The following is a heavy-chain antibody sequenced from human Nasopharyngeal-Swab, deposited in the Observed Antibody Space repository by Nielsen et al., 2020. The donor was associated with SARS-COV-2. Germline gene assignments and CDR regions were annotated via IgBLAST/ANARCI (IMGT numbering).Heavy chain of an antibody. D-gene: IGHD4-17*01. Sequence: WVRQAPGQGLEWMGRINPNSGGTNYAQKFQGRVTMTRDTSISTAYRELSRLTSVDTPVYYCARRGDYGDYYFDYWGQGTLVTVSS. CDR2: INPNSGGT. CDR3: ARRGDYGDYYFDY. J-gene: IGHJ4*02. V-gene: IGHV1-2*06.